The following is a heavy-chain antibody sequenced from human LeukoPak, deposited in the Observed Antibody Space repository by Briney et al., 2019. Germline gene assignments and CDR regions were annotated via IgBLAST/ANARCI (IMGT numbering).Heavy chain of an antibody. J-gene: IGHJ1*01. CDR3: ARRRYYDGSGYLE. CDR2: IYYSGRT. Sequence: SETLSLTCSVSGDSISRGDSYWDWIRQPPGKGLEWIVTIYYSGRTYYSPSLKSRVTMSVDTPNNQFSLNLRSVTAADTAVYYCARRRYYDGSGYLEWGQGTLLSVSS. CDR1: GDSISRGDSY. D-gene: IGHD3-22*01. V-gene: IGHV4-39*01.